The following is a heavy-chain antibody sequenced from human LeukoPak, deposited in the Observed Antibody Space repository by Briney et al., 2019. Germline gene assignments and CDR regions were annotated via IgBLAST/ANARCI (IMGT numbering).Heavy chain of an antibody. CDR2: INHSGST. CDR1: GGSFSGYY. V-gene: IGHV4-34*01. CDR3: ARDKYYYDSSGYFSPYYYYMDV. D-gene: IGHD3-22*01. J-gene: IGHJ6*03. Sequence: KPSETLSLTCAVYGGSFSGYYWSWIRQPPGKGLEWIGEINHSGSTNYNPSLKSRVTISVDTSKNQFSLKLSSVTAADTAVYYCARDKYYYDSSGYFSPYYYYMDVWGKGTRVTVSS.